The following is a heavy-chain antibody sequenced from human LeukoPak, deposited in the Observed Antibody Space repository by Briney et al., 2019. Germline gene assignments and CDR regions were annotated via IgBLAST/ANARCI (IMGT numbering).Heavy chain of an antibody. V-gene: IGHV3-74*01. D-gene: IGHD6-13*01. CDR3: AKVGAIAAAGFDY. J-gene: IGHJ4*02. CDR1: GFTFSNYW. CDR2: INSDGINT. Sequence: PGGSLRLSCAASGFTFSNYWMHWVRQAPGKGLVWVSRINSDGINTSYADSVKGRFTISRDNAKNTLNLQMNSLRAEGTAVYYCAKVGAIAAAGFDYWGQGTLVTVSS.